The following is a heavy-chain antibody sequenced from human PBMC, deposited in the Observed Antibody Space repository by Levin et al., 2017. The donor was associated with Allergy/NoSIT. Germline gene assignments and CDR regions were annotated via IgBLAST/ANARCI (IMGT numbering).Heavy chain of an antibody. J-gene: IGHJ4*02. CDR2: IKQDGSEK. Sequence: PSETLSLTCAASGFTFSSYWMSWVRQAPGKGLEWVANIKQDGSEKYYVDSVKGRFTISRDNAKNSLYLQMNSLRAEDTAVYYCARGGDYFDYWGQGTLVTVSS. D-gene: IGHD2-15*01. CDR1: GFTFSSYW. CDR3: ARGGDYFDY. V-gene: IGHV3-7*04.